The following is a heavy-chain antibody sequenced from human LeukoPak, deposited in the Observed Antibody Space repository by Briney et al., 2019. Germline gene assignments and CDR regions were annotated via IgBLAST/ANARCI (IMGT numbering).Heavy chain of an antibody. D-gene: IGHD3-10*01. CDR2: ISWNSGSI. Sequence: GGSLRLSCAASGFTFDDYAMHWVRQAPGKGLEWVSGISWNSGSIGYADSVKGRFTISRDNAKNSLYLQMNSLRAEDTALYYCAKDPYGSGSHPHFDYWGQGTLVTVSS. V-gene: IGHV3-9*01. J-gene: IGHJ4*02. CDR1: GFTFDDYA. CDR3: AKDPYGSGSHPHFDY.